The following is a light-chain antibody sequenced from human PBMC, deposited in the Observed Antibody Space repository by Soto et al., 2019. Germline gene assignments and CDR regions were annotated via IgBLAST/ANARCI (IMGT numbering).Light chain of an antibody. CDR2: EGS. CDR1: SSDVGSGNHNL. J-gene: IGLJ2*01. Sequence: QSVLTQPASVSGSPGQSITISCTGTSSDVGSGNHNLVSWYQQRPGKAPKVMIYEGSKRPSGVSNRFSGSKSGNTASLTISGLQAEDEADYYCCSYAGSSTLVVFGGGTKLTVL. V-gene: IGLV2-23*01. CDR3: CSYAGSSTLVV.